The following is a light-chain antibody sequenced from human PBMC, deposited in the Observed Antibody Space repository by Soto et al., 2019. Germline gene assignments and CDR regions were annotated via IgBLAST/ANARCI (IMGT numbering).Light chain of an antibody. CDR1: QGISGL. V-gene: IGKV1-12*01. CDR2: AAS. J-gene: IGKJ4*01. CDR3: QQGNKLPLT. Sequence: DIQMTQSPSSVSASVGDRVTITCRTSQGISGLLASYQQKPGKAPKVLISAASSLQCGVPSRFSGSGSGTEFTLTIGRLPPEDFATLYCQQGNKLPLTCRGGTRVVIK.